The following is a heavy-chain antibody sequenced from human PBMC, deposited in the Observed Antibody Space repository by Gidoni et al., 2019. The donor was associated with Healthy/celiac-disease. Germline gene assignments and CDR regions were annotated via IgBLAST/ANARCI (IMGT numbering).Heavy chain of an antibody. D-gene: IGHD6-6*01. CDR1: GYTFTGYY. CDR2: INPNSGGT. V-gene: IGHV1-2*04. CDR3: ARDPSRGVAARSPPYYYYGMDV. J-gene: IGHJ6*02. Sequence: QVQLVQSGAEVKKPGASVKVSCKASGYTFTGYYLPWVRQAPGQGLEWMGWINPNSGGTNYAQKFQGWVTMTRDTSISTAYMELSRLRSDDTAVYYCARDPSRGVAARSPPYYYYGMDVWGQGTTVTVSS.